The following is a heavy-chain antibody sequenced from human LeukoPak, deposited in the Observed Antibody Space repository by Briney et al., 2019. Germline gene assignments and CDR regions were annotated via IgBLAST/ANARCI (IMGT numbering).Heavy chain of an antibody. D-gene: IGHD6-13*01. CDR1: GFTFSDYY. CDR3: ALIPGGSWAFDF. Sequence: GRSLRLSCAASGFTFSDYYMSWIRQAPGKGLGSISYISGSGSDTNYADSVRGRFTISRDNAKNSLYLQMNSLKFDDTAVYYCALIPGGSWAFDFWGQGTLVTVSS. CDR2: ISGSGSDT. J-gene: IGHJ4*02. V-gene: IGHV3-11*03.